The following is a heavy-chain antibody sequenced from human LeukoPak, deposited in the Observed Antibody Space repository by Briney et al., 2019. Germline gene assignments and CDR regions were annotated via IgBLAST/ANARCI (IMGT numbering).Heavy chain of an antibody. V-gene: IGHV3-33*03. CDR2: LWHDGTNE. CDR3: AKGDTVFRGGPDY. CDR1: GFTFSSYG. J-gene: IGHJ4*02. Sequence: GGSLRLSCAASGFTFSSYGMHWVRQAPGKGLEWVAVLWHDGTNERYADSMEGRFTISRDNSKNTVYLQINSLSSEDTAVYYCAKGDTVFRGGPDYWGQGTLVNVSS. D-gene: IGHD3-10*01.